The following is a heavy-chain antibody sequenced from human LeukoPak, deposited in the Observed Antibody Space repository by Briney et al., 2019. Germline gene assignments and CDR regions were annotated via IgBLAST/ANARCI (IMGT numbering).Heavy chain of an antibody. J-gene: IGHJ6*03. D-gene: IGHD2-15*01. CDR2: MNPNSGNT. CDR1: GYTFTSYD. Sequence: GASVKVSCKASGYTFTSYDINWVRQATGQGLEWMGWMNPNSGNTGYAQKFQGRVTITRNTSISTAYMELSSLRSEDTAVYYCARGTCSSGSCYPDYYYMDVWGKGTTVTVSS. V-gene: IGHV1-8*03. CDR3: ARGTCSSGSCYPDYYYMDV.